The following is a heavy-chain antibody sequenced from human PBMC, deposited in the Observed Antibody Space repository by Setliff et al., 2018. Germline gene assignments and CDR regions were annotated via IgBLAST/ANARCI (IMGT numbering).Heavy chain of an antibody. CDR1: GYTFANYG. D-gene: IGHD2-21*01. J-gene: IGHJ4*02. CDR2: ISDNNRNT. Sequence: ASVKVSCKASGYTFANYGITWVRQAPGQGLEWMGWISDNNRNTIYAQVRDRVSVTADTSSKTIYMELRSLTSDDTAVYFCTTSRAPRVVLAADFDLWGQGTLVTV. V-gene: IGHV1-18*01. CDR3: TTSRAPRVVLAADFDL.